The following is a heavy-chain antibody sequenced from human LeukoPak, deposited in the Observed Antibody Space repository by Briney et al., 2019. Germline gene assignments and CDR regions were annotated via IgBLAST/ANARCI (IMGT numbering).Heavy chain of an antibody. CDR3: ARVRGSYYYGSGSYYNPYYYGMDV. CDR1: GFTFSSYS. J-gene: IGHJ6*02. V-gene: IGHV3-21*01. Sequence: GGSLRLSCAASGFTFSSYSMNWVRQAPGKGLEWVSSISSSSSYIYYADSVKGRFTISRDNAKNSLYLQMNSLRAEDTAVYYCARVRGSYYYGSGSYYNPYYYGMDVWGQGTTVTVSS. D-gene: IGHD3-10*01. CDR2: ISSSSSYI.